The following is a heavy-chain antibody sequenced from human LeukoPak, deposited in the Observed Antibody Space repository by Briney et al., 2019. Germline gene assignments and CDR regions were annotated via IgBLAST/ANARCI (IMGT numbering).Heavy chain of an antibody. CDR3: PTSLRGYYFDY. CDR1: GFTFSSYS. CDR2: ISSSSSYI. D-gene: IGHD4-17*01. V-gene: IGHV3-21*01. J-gene: IGHJ4*02. Sequence: GGSLRLSCAASGFTFSSYSMDWVRQAPGKGLEWVSSISSSSSYIYYADSVKGRFTISRDNAKNSLYLQMNSLRAEDTAVYYCPTSLRGYYFDYWGQGTLVTVSS.